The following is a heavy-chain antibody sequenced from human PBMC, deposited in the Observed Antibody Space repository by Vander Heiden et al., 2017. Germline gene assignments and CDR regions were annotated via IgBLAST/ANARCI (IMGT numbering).Heavy chain of an antibody. J-gene: IGHJ4*02. V-gene: IGHV3-7*01. CDR2: IVGDGSGT. Sequence: EVQLVESGGGLVQPGGSLRLSCAASGFTFSTYYMSWVRQAPGKGLEWVANIVGDGSGTSYGDAVKGRFTSSRDNAKNSLYLQMNSLRVDDTAVYYCARESAAVPGDDCWGQGTLVTVSS. D-gene: IGHD6-13*01. CDR3: ARESAAVPGDDC. CDR1: GFTFSTYY.